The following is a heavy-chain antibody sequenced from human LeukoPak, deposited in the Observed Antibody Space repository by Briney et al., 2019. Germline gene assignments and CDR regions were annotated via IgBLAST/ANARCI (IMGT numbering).Heavy chain of an antibody. CDR2: ISYDGSNK. Sequence: PGRPLRLSCAASGFTFSSYAMHWVRQAPGKGLEWVAVISYDGSNKYYADSVKGRFTISRDNSKNTLYLQMNSLRAEDTAVYYCARDYYDSRGTFDYWGQGTLVTVSS. CDR1: GFTFSSYA. CDR3: ARDYYDSRGTFDY. V-gene: IGHV3-30*04. J-gene: IGHJ4*02. D-gene: IGHD3-22*01.